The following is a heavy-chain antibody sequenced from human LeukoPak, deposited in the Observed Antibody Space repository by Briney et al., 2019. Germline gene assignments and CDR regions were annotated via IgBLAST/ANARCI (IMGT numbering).Heavy chain of an antibody. CDR3: ARDWPTAGAFDI. V-gene: IGHV1-69*06. CDR1: GGTFSSYA. J-gene: IGHJ3*02. Sequence: SVKVSCKASGGTFSSYAISWVRQAPGQGLEWMGGIIPIFGTANYAQKFQGRVAITADKSTSTAYMELSSLRSEDTAVYYCARDWPTAGAFDIWGQGTMVTVSS. CDR2: IIPIFGTA. D-gene: IGHD5-18*01.